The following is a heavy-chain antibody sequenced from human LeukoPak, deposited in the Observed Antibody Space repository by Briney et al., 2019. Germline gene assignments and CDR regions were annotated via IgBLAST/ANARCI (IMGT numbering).Heavy chain of an antibody. CDR1: GFSFSTHW. Sequence: PGGSLRLSCAASGFSFSTHWMSWVRQAPGKGLEWVANIKLDGSEKYYVDFVKGRFTISRDNARNSLYLQMNSLRAEDTAAYHCVQGGRYHYGSWGQGTLVTVSS. CDR3: VQGGRYHYGS. D-gene: IGHD3-9*01. V-gene: IGHV3-7*01. J-gene: IGHJ5*02. CDR2: IKLDGSEK.